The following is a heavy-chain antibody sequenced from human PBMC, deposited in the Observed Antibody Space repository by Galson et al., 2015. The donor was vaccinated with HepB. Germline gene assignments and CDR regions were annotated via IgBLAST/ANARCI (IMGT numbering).Heavy chain of an antibody. V-gene: IGHV3-53*01. CDR1: GFTVSSNY. Sequence: SLRLSCAASGFTVSSNYMNWVRQAPGKGLEWVSVIYSSGSTYYADSVKGRFTISRHNSKNTLYLEMNSLRDDDSALYYCAKDVSPYLTGRYIVGLEFWGQGSLVTVSS. D-gene: IGHD3-9*01. J-gene: IGHJ4*02. CDR3: AKDVSPYLTGRYIVGLEF. CDR2: IYSSGST.